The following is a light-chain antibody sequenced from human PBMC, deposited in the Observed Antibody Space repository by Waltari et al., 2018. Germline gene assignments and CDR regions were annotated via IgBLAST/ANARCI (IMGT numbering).Light chain of an antibody. Sequence: QSALTQPASVSGSPGQSITISCTGTSNDVGGYNYVSWYQQHPGKAPKLMLYDVSNRPSGVSNRFSGSKAGNTASLTISGLQAEDEGNYYCSSYTSSTLVVFGGGTNLTVL. CDR3: SSYTSSTLVV. CDR1: SNDVGGYNY. CDR2: DVS. J-gene: IGLJ2*01. V-gene: IGLV2-14*03.